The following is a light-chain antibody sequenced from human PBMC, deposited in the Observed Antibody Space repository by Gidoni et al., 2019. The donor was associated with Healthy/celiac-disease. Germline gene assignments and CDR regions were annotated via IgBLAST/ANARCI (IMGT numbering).Light chain of an antibody. V-gene: IGLV2-23*01. CDR3: CSYAGSVV. CDR1: SSDVGCYNL. CDR2: EGS. Sequence: QSALTQPASVSGSPGQSITIPCPGTSSDVGCYNLVSWYQQHPGKAPKFMIYEGSTRPPGVFNRFSCAKSGTTASLTIPGLQAEDDADYYCCSYAGSVVFGGGTKLTVL. J-gene: IGLJ2*01.